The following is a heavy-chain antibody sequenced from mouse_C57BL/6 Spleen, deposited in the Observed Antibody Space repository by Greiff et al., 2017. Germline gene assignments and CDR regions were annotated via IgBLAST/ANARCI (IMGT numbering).Heavy chain of an antibody. CDR2: ISSGGSYT. V-gene: IGHV5-6*01. CDR3: ARQLGGVGYFDV. CDR1: GFTFSSYG. D-gene: IGHD4-1*01. J-gene: IGHJ1*03. Sequence: EVKLLESGGDLVKPGGSLKLSCAASGFTFSSYGMSWVRQTPVKRLEWVATISSGGSYTYYPDSVKGRYTISRDNAKNTLYLQMSSLKSEDTAMYYCARQLGGVGYFDVWGTGTTVTVSS.